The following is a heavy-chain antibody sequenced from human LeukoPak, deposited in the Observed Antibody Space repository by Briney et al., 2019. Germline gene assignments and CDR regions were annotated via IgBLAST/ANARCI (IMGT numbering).Heavy chain of an antibody. CDR2: ISGSSSST. D-gene: IGHD3-10*01. J-gene: IGHJ4*02. Sequence: GGSLRLSCAASGFTFSGYAMSWVRQAPGKGLGGVSTISGSSSSTYYADSAKGRFTTSRENPKNTLYMQMNSPRAEDTAVYYCAKESRYNYGSGSFFSEFVYWGQGTLVTVSS. CDR1: GFTFSGYA. V-gene: IGHV3-23*01. CDR3: AKESRYNYGSGSFFSEFVY.